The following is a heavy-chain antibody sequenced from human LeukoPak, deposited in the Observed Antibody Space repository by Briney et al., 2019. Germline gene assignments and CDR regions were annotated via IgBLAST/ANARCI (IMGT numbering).Heavy chain of an antibody. V-gene: IGHV3-30*04. CDR2: ISYDGSNK. CDR1: GLTFSSYA. D-gene: IGHD3-9*01. CDR3: ARNRDLRYSGYYYYGMDV. J-gene: IGHJ6*02. Sequence: GGSLRLSCAASGLTFSSYAMHWVRQAPGKGLEWVAVISYDGSNKYYADSAKGRFTISRDNSKNTLYLQMNSLRAEDTAVYYCARNRDLRYSGYYYYGMDVWGQGTTVTVSS.